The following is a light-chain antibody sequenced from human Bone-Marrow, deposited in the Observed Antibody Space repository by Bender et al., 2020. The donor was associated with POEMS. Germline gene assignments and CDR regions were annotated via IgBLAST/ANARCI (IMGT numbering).Light chain of an antibody. J-gene: IGLJ2*01. V-gene: IGLV3-25*03. Sequence: SFELTQPPSVSVSPGQTATITCSGDGLSNQYVYWYQQKAGQAPVMVIYKDTERPSRIPDRFSCSIAGTTVTLIITGVQAEDEADYYYQSTDSSGPWEVFGGGTKLTVL. CDR3: QSTDSSGPWEV. CDR1: GLSNQY. CDR2: KDT.